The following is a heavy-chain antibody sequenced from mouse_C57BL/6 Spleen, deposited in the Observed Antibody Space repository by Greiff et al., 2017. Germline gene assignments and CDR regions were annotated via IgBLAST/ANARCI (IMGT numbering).Heavy chain of an antibody. D-gene: IGHD3-3*01. Sequence: VQLQQPGAELVMPGASVKLSCKASGYTFTSYWMHWVKQRPGQGLEWIGEIDPSDRYTNYNQKFKGKSTLTVDKSSRTAYMQLSSLTSEDSAVYYCARPDGTGYAMDYWGQGTSVTVSS. CDR1: GYTFTSYW. J-gene: IGHJ4*01. CDR3: ARPDGTGYAMDY. CDR2: IDPSDRYT. V-gene: IGHV1-69*01.